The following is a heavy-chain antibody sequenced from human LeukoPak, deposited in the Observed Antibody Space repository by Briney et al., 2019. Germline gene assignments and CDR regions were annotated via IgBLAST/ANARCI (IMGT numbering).Heavy chain of an antibody. D-gene: IGHD2-2*01. J-gene: IGHJ6*03. Sequence: ASVKVSCKASGYTFTSYGISWVRQAPGQGLEWMGWISAYNGNTNYAQKLQGRVTMTTDTSTSTAYMELRSLRSDDTAVYYCARAIVVVPYYYYMDVWGKGTTVTVSS. CDR1: GYTFTSYG. CDR2: ISAYNGNT. V-gene: IGHV1-18*01. CDR3: ARAIVVVPYYYYMDV.